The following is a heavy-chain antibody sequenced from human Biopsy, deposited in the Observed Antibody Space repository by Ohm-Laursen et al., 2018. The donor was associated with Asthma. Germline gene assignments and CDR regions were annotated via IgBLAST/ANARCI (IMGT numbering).Heavy chain of an antibody. CDR1: GDSITSGGCC. J-gene: IGHJ5*02. CDR3: ARASVAASSNWFDP. V-gene: IGHV4-30-4*08. CDR2: IHYSGST. D-gene: IGHD6-19*01. Sequence: TLSLTCTVSGDSITSGGCCWNWIRQHPGKGLEWFGFIHYSGSTSYNPSLKGGVTISVDTSKNQLSLKLSSVTAADTAVYYCARASVAASSNWFDPWGQGTLVTVSS.